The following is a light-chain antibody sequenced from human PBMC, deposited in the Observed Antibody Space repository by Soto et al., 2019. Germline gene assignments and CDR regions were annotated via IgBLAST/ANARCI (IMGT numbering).Light chain of an antibody. CDR3: QQYSQWPLT. CDR1: QRVTSN. Sequence: EIGMTQSPATLSVSPGERATLSCRASQRVTSNLAWYQQKPGQAPRLLMYGVSTRATGIPARFGGSGSATEFTLTISSLQSEDFAVYYCQQYSQWPLTFGGGTKVEIK. V-gene: IGKV3-15*01. CDR2: GVS. J-gene: IGKJ4*01.